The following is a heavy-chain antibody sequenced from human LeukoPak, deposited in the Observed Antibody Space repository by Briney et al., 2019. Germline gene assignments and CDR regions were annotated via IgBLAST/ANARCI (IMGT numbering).Heavy chain of an antibody. J-gene: IGHJ4*02. Sequence: SGGSLRLSCAASGFTFSSYSTNWVRQAPGKGLEWVSSISSSSSYIYYADSVKGRFTISRDNAKNSLYLQMNSLRAEDTAVYYCARDPPQTWQWPDFDYWDQGTLVTVSS. CDR1: GFTFSSYS. V-gene: IGHV3-21*01. CDR3: ARDPPQTWQWPDFDY. D-gene: IGHD6-19*01. CDR2: ISSSSSYI.